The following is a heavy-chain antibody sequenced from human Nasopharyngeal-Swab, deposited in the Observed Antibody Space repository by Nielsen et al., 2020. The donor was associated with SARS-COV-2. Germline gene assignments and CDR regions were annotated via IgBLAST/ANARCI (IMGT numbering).Heavy chain of an antibody. CDR2: IYPGDSVT. D-gene: IGHD6-13*01. CDR3: ARLFPVDLGIAAVGSRFDY. V-gene: IGHV5-51*01. J-gene: IGHJ4*02. Sequence: VRQMPGKGLEWMGIIYPGDSVTRYSPSCQGQVPISADKSISTAYLQWSSLKPSDTAMYYCARLFPVDLGIAAVGSRFDYWGQGTLVTVSS.